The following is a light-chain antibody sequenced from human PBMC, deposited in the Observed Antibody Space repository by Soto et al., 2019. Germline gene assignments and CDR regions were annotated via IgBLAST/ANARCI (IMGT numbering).Light chain of an antibody. CDR2: GAS. V-gene: IGKV1-39*01. Sequence: DIQMTQSPSSLSASVGDRVSITCRASQTVSIFLNWYQQKPGKAPKLLISGASTLESGVPSRFDGSGGGTEFNLNISSLQPDDIATYYCQQSYSVPLTFGGGTRVQIK. J-gene: IGKJ4*01. CDR3: QQSYSVPLT. CDR1: QTVSIF.